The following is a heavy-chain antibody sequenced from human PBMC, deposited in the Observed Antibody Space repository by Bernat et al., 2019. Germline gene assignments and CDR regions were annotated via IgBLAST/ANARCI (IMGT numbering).Heavy chain of an antibody. CDR3: ARDLGYCSGGSCSDGMDV. D-gene: IGHD2-15*01. J-gene: IGHJ6*02. CDR2: INPNSGGT. Sequence: QVQLVQSGAEVKKPGASVKVSCKASGYTFTGYYMHWVRQAPGQGLEWRGWINPNSGGTNYAQKFQGWVTMTRDTSISTAYMELSRLRSDDTAVYYCARDLGYCSGGSCSDGMDVWGQGTTVTVSS. CDR1: GYTFTGYY. V-gene: IGHV1-2*04.